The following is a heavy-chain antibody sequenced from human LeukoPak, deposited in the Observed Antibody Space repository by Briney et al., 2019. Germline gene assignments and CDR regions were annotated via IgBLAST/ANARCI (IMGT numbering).Heavy chain of an antibody. Sequence: SETLSLTCTVSGGSISSSSYYWGWIRQPPGKGLEWIGSIYYSGSTYYNPSLKSRVTISVDTSKNQSSLKLSSVTAADTAVYYCATHATYYDFWSGYYGAFDIWGQGTMVTVSS. CDR3: ATHATYYDFWSGYYGAFDI. J-gene: IGHJ3*02. CDR1: GGSISSSSYY. CDR2: IYYSGST. D-gene: IGHD3-3*01. V-gene: IGHV4-39*01.